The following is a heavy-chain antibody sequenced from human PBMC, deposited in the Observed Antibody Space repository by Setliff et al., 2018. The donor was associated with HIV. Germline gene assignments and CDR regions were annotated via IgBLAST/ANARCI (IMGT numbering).Heavy chain of an antibody. Sequence: GASVKVSCKASGYTFTNYYMHWVRQAPGQGPEWMGIINPSGDAGHAQKFQGRVTMTRDTSITTAYMELRGLRSEDTAVYYCARSPAGSAGTEFDYWGLGSLVTVSS. CDR2: INPSGDA. D-gene: IGHD6-13*01. CDR3: ARSPAGSAGTEFDY. CDR1: GYTFTNYY. V-gene: IGHV1-46*01. J-gene: IGHJ4*02.